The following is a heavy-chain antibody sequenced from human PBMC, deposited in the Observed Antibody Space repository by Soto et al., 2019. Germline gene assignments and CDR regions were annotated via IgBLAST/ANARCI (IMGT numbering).Heavy chain of an antibody. J-gene: IGHJ4*02. Sequence: KVSCKASGYTFTSYDINWVRQATGQGLEWMGGIIPIFGTANYAQKFQGRVTITADESTSTAYMELSSLRSEDTAVYYCAREGRGGYFDYWGQGTLVTVSS. CDR3: AREGRGGYFDY. CDR1: GYTFTSYD. V-gene: IGHV1-69*01. CDR2: IIPIFGTA.